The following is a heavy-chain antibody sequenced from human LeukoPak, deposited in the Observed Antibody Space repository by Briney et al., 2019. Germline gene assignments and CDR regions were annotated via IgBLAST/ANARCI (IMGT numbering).Heavy chain of an antibody. D-gene: IGHD3-22*01. CDR1: GFSLTTSGVG. Sequence: SGPTLVKPTQTLTQTCAFSGFSLTTSGVGVGWIRQPPGKALEWLARIEWDDDKYYSTSLKTRLTISKDSSKNQVVLTMTNMDPVDTATYYCARMVYYDSSGLDFWGQGTQVTVSS. CDR2: IEWDDDK. V-gene: IGHV2-70*11. CDR3: ARMVYYDSSGLDF. J-gene: IGHJ4*02.